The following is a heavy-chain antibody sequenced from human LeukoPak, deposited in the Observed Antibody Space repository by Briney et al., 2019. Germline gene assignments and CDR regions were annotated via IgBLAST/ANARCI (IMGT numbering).Heavy chain of an antibody. CDR1: GFTFSSYA. Sequence: GGSLRLSCAASGFTFSSYAMSWVRQAPGKGLEWVSAISGSGGSTYYADSVKGRFTISRDNSKNTLYLQMNSLRAEDTAVYYCARAPLNDYDSSGDTYYYGMDVWGQGTTVTVSS. D-gene: IGHD3-22*01. V-gene: IGHV3-23*01. CDR2: ISGSGGST. CDR3: ARAPLNDYDSSGDTYYYGMDV. J-gene: IGHJ6*02.